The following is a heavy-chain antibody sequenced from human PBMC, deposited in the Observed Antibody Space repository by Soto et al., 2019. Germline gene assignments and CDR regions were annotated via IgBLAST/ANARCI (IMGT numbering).Heavy chain of an antibody. J-gene: IGHJ4*02. Sequence: QVQLVESGGGVVQPGRSLRLSCAASGFTFSSNAVNWVRQTPGKGLEWVAVISYDGSSQSYADSVKGRFSIARDNSKNXEYLQMNSLRAEDTAVYHCARDPGAMAAPTPYYFDFWGQGTLVTVSS. CDR3: ARDPGAMAAPTPYYFDF. D-gene: IGHD3-10*01. CDR1: GFTFSSNA. V-gene: IGHV3-30-3*01. CDR2: ISYDGSSQ.